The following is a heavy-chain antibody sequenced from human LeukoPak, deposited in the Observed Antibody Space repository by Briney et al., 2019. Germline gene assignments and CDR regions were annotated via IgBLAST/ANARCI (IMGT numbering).Heavy chain of an antibody. CDR3: ARRLRDSSGWSFDY. D-gene: IGHD6-19*01. CDR2: MHFSGTT. J-gene: IGHJ4*02. V-gene: IGHV4-39*01. Sequence: PSETLSLTCSVSGGSISISSYYWGWIRQPPGKGLEWIGTMHFSGTTYYNPSLKSRLTISLDTSKNQFSLKLNSVTAADTAVYYCARRLRDSSGWSFDYWGQGTLVTVSS. CDR1: GGSISISSYY.